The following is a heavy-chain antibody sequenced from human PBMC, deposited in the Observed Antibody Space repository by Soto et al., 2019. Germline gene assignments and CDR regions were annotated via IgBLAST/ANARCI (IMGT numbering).Heavy chain of an antibody. J-gene: IGHJ4*02. V-gene: IGHV3-21*01. CDR1: GFTFTIYS. Sequence: GESLKISCAASGFTFTIYSMNWVRQAPWKGLEWVSSISSTTNYIYYADSMKGRFTVSRDNAKNSVYLEMNSLSAEDTAVYYCARESEDLTSNFDYWGQGTLVTVSS. CDR3: ARESEDLTSNFDY. CDR2: ISSTTNYI.